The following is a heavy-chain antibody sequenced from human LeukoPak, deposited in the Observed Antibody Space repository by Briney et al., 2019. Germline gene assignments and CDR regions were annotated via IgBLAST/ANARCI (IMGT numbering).Heavy chain of an antibody. CDR1: GFTFSSYA. V-gene: IGHV3-23*01. CDR2: ISGSGGGT. Sequence: GGSLRLSCAASGFTFSSYAMSWVRQAPGKGLEWVSAISGSGGGTYYADSVKGRFTISRDNSKNTLYLQMNSLRAEDTAVYYCARYPGRFNSSGGFDYWGQGTLVTVSS. D-gene: IGHD6-19*01. CDR3: ARYPGRFNSSGGFDY. J-gene: IGHJ4*02.